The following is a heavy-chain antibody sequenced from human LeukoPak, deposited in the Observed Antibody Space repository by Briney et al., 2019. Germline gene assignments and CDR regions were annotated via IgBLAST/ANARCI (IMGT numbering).Heavy chain of an antibody. CDR2: ISYDGSNK. V-gene: IGHV3-30*04. J-gene: IGHJ4*02. CDR1: GFTFSSYA. Sequence: GGSLRLSCAASGFTFSSYAMHWVRQAPGKGLEWVAVISYDGSNKYYADSVKGRFTISRDNSKNTLYLQMNSLRSDDTAVYYCARAGPLYSGGFLGLWGQGTLVTVSS. CDR3: ARAGPLYSGGFLGL. D-gene: IGHD1-26*01.